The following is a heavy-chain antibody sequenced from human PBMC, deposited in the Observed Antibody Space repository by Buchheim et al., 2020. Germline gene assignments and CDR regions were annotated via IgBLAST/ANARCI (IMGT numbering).Heavy chain of an antibody. Sequence: QLQLQESGSGLVKPSQTLSLTCAVSGGSISSGGYSWSWIRQPPGKGLEWIGYIYHSGSTYYNPSLKSRVTISVDRSKKQFSLKLSSVTAADTAVYYCATHCSGGSCYSGYFDYWGQGTL. CDR1: GGSISSGGYS. J-gene: IGHJ4*02. CDR2: IYHSGST. V-gene: IGHV4-30-2*01. CDR3: ATHCSGGSCYSGYFDY. D-gene: IGHD2-15*01.